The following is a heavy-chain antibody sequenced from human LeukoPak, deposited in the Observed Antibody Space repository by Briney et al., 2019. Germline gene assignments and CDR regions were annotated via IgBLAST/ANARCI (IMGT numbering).Heavy chain of an antibody. V-gene: IGHV5-51*01. CDR2: IYPGDSDT. D-gene: IGHD5-18*01. Sequence: GESLKISCKGSGYSFTSYWIGWVRQIPGKGLEWMGIIYPGDSDTRYSPSFQGQVTISADKSISTAYLQWSSLKASDTAMYYCARDLRGYSYGFFAFDIWGQGTMVTVSS. J-gene: IGHJ3*02. CDR1: GYSFTSYW. CDR3: ARDLRGYSYGFFAFDI.